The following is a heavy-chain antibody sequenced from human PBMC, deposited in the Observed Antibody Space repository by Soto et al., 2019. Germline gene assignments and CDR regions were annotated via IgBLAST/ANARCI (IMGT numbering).Heavy chain of an antibody. J-gene: IGHJ4*02. Sequence: QVQLVQSGAEVKKPGSSVKVSCKASGGTLSTYAINWVRQAPGQGLEWMGAIIPISGTANYAQKFQGRGTITADESTSTAYMGLNDLRSEDTAVYYCARGGDTSAWYNYCDYWGQGTQVTVSS. CDR3: ARGGDTSAWYNYCDY. D-gene: IGHD6-19*01. CDR1: GGTLSTYA. CDR2: IIPISGTA. V-gene: IGHV1-69*12.